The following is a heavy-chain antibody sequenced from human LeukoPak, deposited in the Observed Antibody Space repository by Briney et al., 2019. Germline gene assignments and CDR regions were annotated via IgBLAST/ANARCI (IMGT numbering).Heavy chain of an antibody. D-gene: IGHD5-18*01. J-gene: IGHJ4*02. Sequence: GGSLRLSCSASGFTFSSYALSWVRQAPGRGLEWDSAISGSGGSTYYADSVKGRFTISRDNSKNTLYLQMNSLRAEDTALYYCAKGRYNYDYWGQGTLVTVSS. V-gene: IGHV3-23*01. CDR1: GFTFSSYA. CDR3: AKGRYNYDY. CDR2: ISGSGGST.